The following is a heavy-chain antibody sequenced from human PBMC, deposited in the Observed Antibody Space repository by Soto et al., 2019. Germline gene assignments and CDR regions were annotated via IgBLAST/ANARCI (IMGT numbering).Heavy chain of an antibody. CDR2: IYHGGST. CDR1: GDSISSSNW. D-gene: IGHD6-13*01. CDR3: ARVGSVAAAGTVDY. J-gene: IGHJ4*02. Sequence: QVQLQESGPGLVKPSGTLSLTCAVSGDSISSSNWWSWVRQPPGKGLEWIGEIYHGGSTNYNTSLKSRVTISVDKSKNHFSLKLTSVTAADTAVYYCARVGSVAAAGTVDYWGQGTLVTVSS. V-gene: IGHV4-4*02.